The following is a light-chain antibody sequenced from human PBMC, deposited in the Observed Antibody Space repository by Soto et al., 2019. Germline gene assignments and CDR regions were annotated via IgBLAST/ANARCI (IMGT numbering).Light chain of an antibody. CDR1: SSDVGSYDL. J-gene: IGLJ1*01. V-gene: IGLV2-23*01. Sequence: QSALTQPASVSGSPGQSITISCTGTSSDVGSYDLVSWYQQHPGKAPKLMIYEDSKRPSGVSNRFSGSKSGNTASLTMSGLQAEDEADYHCRSYAGSRTYVFGTGTKLTVL. CDR3: RSYAGSRTYV. CDR2: EDS.